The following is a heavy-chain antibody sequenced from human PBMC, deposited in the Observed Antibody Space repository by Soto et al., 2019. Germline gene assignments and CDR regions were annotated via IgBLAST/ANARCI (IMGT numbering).Heavy chain of an antibody. CDR2: IRSKAYGGTT. CDR3: STNYYDSSGYDNWFDP. CDR1: GLTFCVYA. V-gene: IGHV3-49*03. J-gene: IGHJ5*02. Sequence: GGSIRLSCAASGLTFCVYAMSWFRQAPGKGLEWVGFIRSKAYGGTTHYAASVKGRFTISRDDSKSIAYLQMNSLKTEDTAAYYCSTNYYDSSGYDNWFDPWGQGTLVTVSS. D-gene: IGHD3-22*01.